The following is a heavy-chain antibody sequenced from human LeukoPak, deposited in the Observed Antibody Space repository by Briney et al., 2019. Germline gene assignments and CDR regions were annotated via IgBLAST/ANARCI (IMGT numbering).Heavy chain of an antibody. CDR2: IHYDGPEK. CDR3: AKDVVGHQWVENY. D-gene: IGHD6-19*01. CDR1: GFIFSNYG. J-gene: IGHJ4*02. Sequence: GGSLRLSCSASGFIFSNYGMHWVRQAPGKGLEWVAFIHYDGPEKYYGDSVRGRFTISRDNSKNTVYLQMNSLRVEDTAVYYCAKDVVGHQWVENYWGQGTLVTVSS. V-gene: IGHV3-30*02.